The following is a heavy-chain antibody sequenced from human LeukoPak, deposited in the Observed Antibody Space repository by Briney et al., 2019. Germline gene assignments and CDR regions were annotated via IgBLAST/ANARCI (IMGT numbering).Heavy chain of an antibody. CDR2: ISYDGSNK. J-gene: IGHJ4*02. V-gene: IGHV3-30-3*01. CDR1: GFTFSSYA. D-gene: IGHD1-26*01. CDR3: ANPGEFDY. Sequence: GGSLRLACAAYGFTFSSYAMHWVRQAPGKGLEWVAVISYDGSNKYYADSVKGRFTISRDNSKNTLYLQMNSLRAEDTAVYYCANPGEFDYWGQGTLVTVSS.